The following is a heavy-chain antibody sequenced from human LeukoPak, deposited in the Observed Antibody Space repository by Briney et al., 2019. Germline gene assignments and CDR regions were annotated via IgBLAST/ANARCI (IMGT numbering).Heavy chain of an antibody. J-gene: IGHJ4*02. CDR1: GFTFDDYG. CDR2: ISSSSSTI. Sequence: GGSLRLSCAASGFTFDDYGMSWVRHTPGKGLEWVSYISSSSSTIYYADSAKGRFTISRDNAKNSLYLQMNSLRAEDTAVYYCARSSRELGGYAPWELMPPFDYWGQGTLVTVSS. D-gene: IGHD1-7*01. V-gene: IGHV3-48*01. CDR3: ARSSRELGGYAPWELMPPFDY.